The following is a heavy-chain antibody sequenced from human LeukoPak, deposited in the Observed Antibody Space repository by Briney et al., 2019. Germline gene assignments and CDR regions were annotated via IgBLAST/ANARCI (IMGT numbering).Heavy chain of an antibody. V-gene: IGHV3-9*01. CDR2: ISWNSGSI. Sequence: GGSLRLSCAASGFTFDDYAMHWVRQAPGKGLEWVSGISWNSGSIGYAVSVKGRFTISRDNAKNSLYLQMNSLRAEDTALYYCAKDIGVAVAGVFLDYWGQGTLVTVSS. J-gene: IGHJ4*02. CDR3: AKDIGVAVAGVFLDY. CDR1: GFTFDDYA. D-gene: IGHD6-19*01.